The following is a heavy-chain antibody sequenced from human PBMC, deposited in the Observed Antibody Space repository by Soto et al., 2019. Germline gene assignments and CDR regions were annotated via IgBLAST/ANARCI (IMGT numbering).Heavy chain of an antibody. V-gene: IGHV3-30*18. CDR2: ISYDGSNK. J-gene: IGHJ6*02. CDR1: GFTFSSYG. D-gene: IGHD4-17*01. Sequence: GGSLRLSCAASGFTFSSYGMHWVRQAPGKGLEWVAVISYDGSNKYYADSVKGRFTISRDNSKNTLYLQMNSLRAEDTAVYYCAKDAYGDYHSPYYYYGMDVWGHGTTVTVSS. CDR3: AKDAYGDYHSPYYYYGMDV.